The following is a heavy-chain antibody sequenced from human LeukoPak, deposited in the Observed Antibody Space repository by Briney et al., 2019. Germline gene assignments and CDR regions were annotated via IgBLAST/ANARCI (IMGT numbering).Heavy chain of an antibody. J-gene: IGHJ3*02. V-gene: IGHV1-2*02. D-gene: IGHD3-3*01. CDR2: INPNSGGT. Sequence: ASVKVSCKASGYTVTGYYMHWVRQAPGQGLEWMGWINPNSGGTNYAQKFQGRVTMTRDTSISTAYMELSRLRSDDTAVYYCARVLGFLESPDAFDIWGQATMVTVSS. CDR3: ARVLGFLESPDAFDI. CDR1: GYTVTGYY.